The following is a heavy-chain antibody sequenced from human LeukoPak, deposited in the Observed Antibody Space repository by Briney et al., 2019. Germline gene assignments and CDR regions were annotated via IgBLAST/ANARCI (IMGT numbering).Heavy chain of an antibody. D-gene: IGHD6-19*01. CDR3: AKGGYSSGWFRMDV. CDR2: IRLDGNNK. J-gene: IGHJ6*02. CDR1: GFVFSNYG. V-gene: IGHV3-30*02. Sequence: GGSLRLSCAASGFVFSNYGMHWVRQAPGKGLEWVTFIRLDGNNKYYADSVKGRFTISRDNSKNTLYLQMNSLRAEDTAVYYCAKGGYSSGWFRMDVWGQGTTVTVSS.